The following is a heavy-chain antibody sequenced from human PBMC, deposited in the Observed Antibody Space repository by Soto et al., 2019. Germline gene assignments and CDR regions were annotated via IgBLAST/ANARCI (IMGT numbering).Heavy chain of an antibody. D-gene: IGHD3-10*01. Sequence: GESLKISCKGSGYSFTSYWIGWVRQMPGKGLEWMGIIYPGDSDTRYSPSFQGQVTISADESISTAYLQWSSLKASDTAMYYCARHPRITMVRGANYYYYYYYMDVWGKGTTVTVSS. CDR2: IYPGDSDT. V-gene: IGHV5-51*01. CDR1: GYSFTSYW. J-gene: IGHJ6*03. CDR3: ARHPRITMVRGANYYYYYYYMDV.